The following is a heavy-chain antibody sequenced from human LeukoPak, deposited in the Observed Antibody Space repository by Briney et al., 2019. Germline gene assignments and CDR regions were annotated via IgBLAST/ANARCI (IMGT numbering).Heavy chain of an antibody. D-gene: IGHD2-2*01. CDR3: AKAFIEYQLLSAPDY. J-gene: IGHJ4*02. Sequence: GGSLRLSCVGSGFTFRSHAMSWVRQAPEKGLEFVSGIYENGGTTYYADSVKGRFSISRDNSKNTLYLQMDSLRGEDTAVYYCAKAFIEYQLLSAPDYWGQGTLVTVFS. CDR1: GFTFRSHA. V-gene: IGHV3-23*01. CDR2: IYENGGTT.